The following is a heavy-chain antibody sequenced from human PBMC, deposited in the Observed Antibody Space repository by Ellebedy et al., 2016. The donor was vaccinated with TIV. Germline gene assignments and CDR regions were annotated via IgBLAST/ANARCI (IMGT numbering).Heavy chain of an antibody. CDR1: GFSFSVYY. CDR2: INKDGSSR. J-gene: IGHJ4*02. D-gene: IGHD5-12*01. CDR3: AKEQGYSGYPQDY. Sequence: GESLKISCAASGFSFSVYYMMWVRQAPGKGLEWVANINKDGSSRGYVDSVKGRFTISRDNAKNSLYLQMDSLRVEDTAVYFCAKEQGYSGYPQDYWGQGTLVTVSS. V-gene: IGHV3-7*01.